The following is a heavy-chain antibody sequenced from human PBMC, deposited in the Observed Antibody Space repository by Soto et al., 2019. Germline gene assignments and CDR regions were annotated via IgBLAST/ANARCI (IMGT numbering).Heavy chain of an antibody. CDR2: VSSEGSRT. Sequence: GGSLRLSCAASGFTFSGYEMDWIRLAPGRGPEWVSFVSSEGSRTWYTASVKGRFTISRDNAKNSLYLQMNNLGAEDTAVYYCVKEKSEMYSGYDAFDVWGQGTMVTVSS. CDR3: VKEKSEMYSGYDAFDV. CDR1: GFTFSGYE. D-gene: IGHD5-12*01. V-gene: IGHV3-48*03. J-gene: IGHJ3*01.